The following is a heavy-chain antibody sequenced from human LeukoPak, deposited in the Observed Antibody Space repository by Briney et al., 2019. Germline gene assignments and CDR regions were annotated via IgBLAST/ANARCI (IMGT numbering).Heavy chain of an antibody. CDR1: GFTFSNYW. CDR2: IKQDGSEK. D-gene: IGHD3-3*01. Sequence: GGSLRLSCAASGFTFSNYWMSWVRQAPGKGLEWVANIKQDGSEKYYVDSVKGRFTISRDNAKNSLYLQMNSLRAEDTAVYYCARARGNFWSGSFYMDVWGKGTTVTVSS. J-gene: IGHJ6*03. V-gene: IGHV3-7*01. CDR3: ARARGNFWSGSFYMDV.